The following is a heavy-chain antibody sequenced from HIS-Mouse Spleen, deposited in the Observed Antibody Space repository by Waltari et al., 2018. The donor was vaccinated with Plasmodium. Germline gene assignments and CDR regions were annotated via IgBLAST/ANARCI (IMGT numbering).Heavy chain of an antibody. CDR2: IYYSGST. J-gene: IGHJ4*02. Sequence: QLQLQESGPGLVKPSETLSLPCTVSGGSISSSSYYWGWLRQPPGKGLEWIGSIYYSGSTYYNPSLKSRVTISVDTSKNQFSLKLSSVTAADTAVYYCARGRIQLWYFDYWGQGTLVTVSS. D-gene: IGHD5-18*01. V-gene: IGHV4-39*07. CDR1: GGSISSSSYY. CDR3: ARGRIQLWYFDY.